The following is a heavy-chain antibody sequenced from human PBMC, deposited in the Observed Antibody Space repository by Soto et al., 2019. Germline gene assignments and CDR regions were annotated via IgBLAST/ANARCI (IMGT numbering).Heavy chain of an antibody. V-gene: IGHV4-34*01. CDR1: GGSFSGYY. D-gene: IGHD3-22*01. CDR3: AGIYDSSGYYAFDI. Sequence: QVQLQQWGAGLLKPSETLSLTCAVYGGSFSGYYWSWIRQPPGKGLEWIGEINHSGSTNYNPSLKSRVTISVDTSKNQFSLKLSSVTAADTAVYYCAGIYDSSGYYAFDIWGQGTMVTVSS. CDR2: INHSGST. J-gene: IGHJ3*02.